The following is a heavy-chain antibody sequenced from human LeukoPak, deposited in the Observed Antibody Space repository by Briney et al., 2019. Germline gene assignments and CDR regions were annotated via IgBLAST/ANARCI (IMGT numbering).Heavy chain of an antibody. CDR2: IIPIFGTA. Sequence: ASVKVSCKASGGAFSSYAISWVRQAPGQGLEWMGGIIPIFGTANYAQKFQGRVTITADESTSTAYMELSSLRSEDTAVYYYARGGDIVVVPAASRGAFDIWGQGTMVTVSS. CDR1: GGAFSSYA. V-gene: IGHV1-69*13. J-gene: IGHJ3*02. CDR3: ARGGDIVVVPAASRGAFDI. D-gene: IGHD2-2*01.